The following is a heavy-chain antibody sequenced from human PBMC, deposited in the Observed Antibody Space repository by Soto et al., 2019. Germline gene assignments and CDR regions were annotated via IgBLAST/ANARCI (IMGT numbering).Heavy chain of an antibody. J-gene: IGHJ5*02. CDR2: IRVGGGDT. Sequence: EVRLLESGGGLAQPGGSLRLSCAASGFTFSSSAMNWVRQAPGKGLEWVSSIRVGGGDTFYADSVRGRFTVSRDISRNTLYLQVNSLRAEDTAIYYCAKCSVETVRSSAWCNWFDPWGQGPLVTVSS. CDR3: AKCSVETVRSSAWCNWFDP. CDR1: GFTFSSSA. V-gene: IGHV3-23*01. D-gene: IGHD6-19*01.